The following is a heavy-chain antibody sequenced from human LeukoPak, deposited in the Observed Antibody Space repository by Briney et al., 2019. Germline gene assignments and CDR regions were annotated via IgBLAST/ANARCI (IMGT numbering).Heavy chain of an antibody. CDR1: GYTFTSYG. CDR2: ISAYNGNT. CDR3: ARVLGIAVFDAFDI. V-gene: IGHV1-18*01. D-gene: IGHD6-19*01. Sequence: GASVKVSCKASGYTFTSYGISWVRQAPGQGLEWMGWISAYNGNTNYAQKLQGRVTMTTDTSTSTAYMELRSLRSDDTAVYYCARVLGIAVFDAFDIWGQGTMVTVSS. J-gene: IGHJ3*02.